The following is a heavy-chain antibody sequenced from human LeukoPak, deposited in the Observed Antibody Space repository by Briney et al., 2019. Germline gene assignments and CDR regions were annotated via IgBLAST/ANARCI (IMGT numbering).Heavy chain of an antibody. V-gene: IGHV3-30-3*01. J-gene: IGHJ6*02. CDR2: ISYDGSNK. CDR3: ARDKTYYDFWSGYHPGYYYYGMDV. Sequence: GGSLRLSCRASGFTFSSYAMQWAREAPGRALEWVAVISYDGSNKYYADSVKGRFTISRDNSKNTLYLQMNSLRAEDTAVYYCARDKTYYDFWSGYHPGYYYYGMDVWGQGTTVTVSS. CDR1: GFTFSSYA. D-gene: IGHD3-3*01.